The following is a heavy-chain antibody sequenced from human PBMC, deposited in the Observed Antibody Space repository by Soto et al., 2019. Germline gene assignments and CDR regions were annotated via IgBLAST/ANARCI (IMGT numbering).Heavy chain of an antibody. CDR3: ARVAFWMVRGGLDYFDY. CDR1: GYTFTSYG. Sequence: VASVKVSCKASGYTFTSYGISWVRQAPGQGLEWMGWISAYNGNTNYAQKLQGRVTMTTDTSTSTAYMELRSLRSDDTAVYYCARVAFWMVRGGLDYFDYWGQGTLVTVSS. CDR2: ISAYNGNT. D-gene: IGHD3-10*01. J-gene: IGHJ4*02. V-gene: IGHV1-18*01.